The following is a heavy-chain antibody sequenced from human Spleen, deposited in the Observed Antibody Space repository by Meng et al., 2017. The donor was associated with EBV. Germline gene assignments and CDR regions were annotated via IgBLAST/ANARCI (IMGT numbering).Heavy chain of an antibody. D-gene: IGHD6-19*01. CDR3: ARLNDYSSGSTS. J-gene: IGHJ5*02. V-gene: IGHV1-69*01. CDR2: ITPIFGTS. CDR1: GGSFSSHS. Sequence: QLQLGQAGAEVKKPGSSMKVSCKASGGSFSSHSFSWVRQAPGQGLGWMAGITPIFGTSNYAQKFQDRVTISADESTTTVYLELSNLRSEDTAVYYCARLNDYSSGSTSWGQGTLVTVSS.